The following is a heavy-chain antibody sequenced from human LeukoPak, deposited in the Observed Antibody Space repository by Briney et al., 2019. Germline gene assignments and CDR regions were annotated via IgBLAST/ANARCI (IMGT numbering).Heavy chain of an antibody. CDR3: AKGGYSSGWYRYNWFDP. J-gene: IGHJ5*02. CDR1: GFIFNTYV. V-gene: IGHV3-30*02. CDR2: IRYDGSNK. D-gene: IGHD6-19*01. Sequence: GGSLRLSCAASGFIFNTYVMHWVRQAPGKGLEWVAFIRYDGSNKYYADSVKGRFTISRDNSKNTLYLQMNSLRAEDTAVYYCAKGGYSSGWYRYNWFDPWGQGTLVTVSS.